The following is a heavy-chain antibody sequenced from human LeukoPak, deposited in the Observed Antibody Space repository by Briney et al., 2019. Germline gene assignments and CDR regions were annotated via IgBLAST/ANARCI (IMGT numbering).Heavy chain of an antibody. CDR3: AKENPVGGTNYFDY. D-gene: IGHD1-26*01. CDR1: GFIFSTYA. J-gene: IGHJ4*02. Sequence: PGGSLRLSCAASGFIFSTYAMSWVRQAPGKGLEWVSAITGSGDSTYYADSVKGRFTISRDNSKNTLPLQMNSLRAEDTAVYYCAKENPVGGTNYFDYWGQGTLVTVPS. CDR2: ITGSGDST. V-gene: IGHV3-23*01.